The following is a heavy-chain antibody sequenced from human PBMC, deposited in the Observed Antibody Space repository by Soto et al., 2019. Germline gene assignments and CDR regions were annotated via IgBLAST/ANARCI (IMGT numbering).Heavy chain of an antibody. J-gene: IGHJ5*02. CDR2: IYHSGST. V-gene: IGHV4-30-2*01. CDR3: ARDRPRSDGFDP. Sequence: QLQLQESGSGLVKPSQTLSLTCAVSGGSISSGGYSWSWIRQPPGKGLEWIGYIYHSGSTYYNPSLKSRXXIXVXXSKNQFSLKLSSVTAADTAVYYCARDRPRSDGFDPWGQGTLVTVSS. CDR1: GGSISSGGYS. D-gene: IGHD6-6*01.